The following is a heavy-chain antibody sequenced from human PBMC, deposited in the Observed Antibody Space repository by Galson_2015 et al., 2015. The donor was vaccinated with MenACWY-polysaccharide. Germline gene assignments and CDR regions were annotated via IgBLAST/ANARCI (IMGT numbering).Heavy chain of an antibody. D-gene: IGHD2-15*01. V-gene: IGHV1-2*06. J-gene: IGHJ4*02. CDR2: INPNSGGT. CDR1: GYTFTGYY. CDR3: ARKVGYCSGGSCFGWDY. Sequence: SVKVSCKASGYTFTGYYMHWVRQAPGQGLEWMGRINPNSGGTNYAQKFQGRVTMTRDTSISTAYMELSRLRSDDTAVYYCARKVGYCSGGSCFGWDYWGQRTLVTVYS.